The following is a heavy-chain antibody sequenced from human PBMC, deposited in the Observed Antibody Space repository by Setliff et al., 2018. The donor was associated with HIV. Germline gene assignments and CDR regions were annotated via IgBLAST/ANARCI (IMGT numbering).Heavy chain of an antibody. Sequence: ASVKVSCKTSAYTFNSYYMHWIRQAPGQGLEWMGWINTVTGNPTYAQGFTGRFVFSLDTSVSTAYLQISSLKAEDSAVYYCARRMEMTPIGYWGQGTLVTVSS. V-gene: IGHV7-4-1*02. CDR3: ARRMEMTPIGY. CDR2: INTVTGNP. D-gene: IGHD2-15*01. CDR1: AYTFNSYY. J-gene: IGHJ4*02.